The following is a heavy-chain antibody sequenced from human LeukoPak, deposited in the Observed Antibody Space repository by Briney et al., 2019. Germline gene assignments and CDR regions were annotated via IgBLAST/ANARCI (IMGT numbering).Heavy chain of an antibody. J-gene: IGHJ4*02. CDR1: GFTFGSYA. V-gene: IGHV3-23*01. CDR2: ISGSGGST. Sequence: GGSLRLSCAASGFTFGSYAMSWVRQAPGKGLEWVSAISGSGGSTYYADSVKGRFTISRDNSKNTLYLQMNSLRAEDTAVYYCAVKGYYYDSSGFKALDYWGQGTLVTVSS. CDR3: AVKGYYYDSSGFKALDY. D-gene: IGHD3-22*01.